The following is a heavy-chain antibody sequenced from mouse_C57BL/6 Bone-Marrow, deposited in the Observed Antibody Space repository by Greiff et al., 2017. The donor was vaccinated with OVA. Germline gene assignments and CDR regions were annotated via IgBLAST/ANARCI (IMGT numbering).Heavy chain of an antibody. D-gene: IGHD2-2*01. J-gene: IGHJ2*01. Sequence: VQLQQSGPELVKPGASVKISCKASGYSFTGYYMHWVKQSPEKSLEWIGEINPSTGGTTYNQKFKAKATLTVDKSSSTAYMQLKSLTSEDSAVYYCAREVVTTRYYFDYWGQGTTLTVSS. CDR3: AREVVTTRYYFDY. CDR1: GYSFTGYY. CDR2: INPSTGGT. V-gene: IGHV1-42*01.